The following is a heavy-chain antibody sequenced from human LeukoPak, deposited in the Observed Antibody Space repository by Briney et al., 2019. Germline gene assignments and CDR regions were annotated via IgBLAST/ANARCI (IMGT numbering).Heavy chain of an antibody. CDR3: APYGDYGLS. D-gene: IGHD4-17*01. CDR1: GFTFSSYA. CDR2: ISGSGGST. Sequence: GGSLRLSCAASGFTFSSYAMGWVRQAPGKGQEWVSAISGSGGSTYYADSVKGRFTISRDNSKNTLYLQMNSLRAEDTAVYYCAPYGDYGLSWGQGTLVTVSS. J-gene: IGHJ4*02. V-gene: IGHV3-23*01.